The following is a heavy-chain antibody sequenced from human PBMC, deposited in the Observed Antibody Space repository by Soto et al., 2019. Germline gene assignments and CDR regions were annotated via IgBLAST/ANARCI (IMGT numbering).Heavy chain of an antibody. J-gene: IGHJ6*03. CDR1: GGSISSGDYY. Sequence: PSETLSLTCTVSGGSISSGDYYWSWIRQPPGKGLERIGYLHYSGSTYYNPSLKSRVTMSIDTPKNQFSLNLRSVTAADTGVYYCAKGGRFPEARYYFMDVWGNGTTVTVSS. CDR3: AKGGRFPEARYYFMDV. V-gene: IGHV4-30-4*01. CDR2: LHYSGST. D-gene: IGHD3-3*01.